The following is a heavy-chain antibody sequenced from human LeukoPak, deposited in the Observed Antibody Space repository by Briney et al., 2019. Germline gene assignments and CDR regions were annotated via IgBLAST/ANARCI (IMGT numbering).Heavy chain of an antibody. Sequence: PGGSLRLSCAASGFTFSSFTMNWARQVPGKGLEWISYISLGNSTMFYADSVKGRFTISRDNAKNSPYLQMNSLRDDDTAVYYCARVGNGRSWDYWGQGTLVSVSS. CDR1: GFTFSSFT. V-gene: IGHV3-48*02. D-gene: IGHD2-15*01. J-gene: IGHJ4*02. CDR2: ISLGNSTM. CDR3: ARVGNGRSWDY.